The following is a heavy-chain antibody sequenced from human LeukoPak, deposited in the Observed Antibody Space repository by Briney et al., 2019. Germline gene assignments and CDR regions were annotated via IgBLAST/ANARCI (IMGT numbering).Heavy chain of an antibody. V-gene: IGHV3-7*01. D-gene: IGHD3-10*01. Sequence: GGSLRLSCAASGFTFISYWMNWVRQAPGKGLEWVANIKQDGNEKYYVDSVKGRFSISRDNAKESLYLQMDSLRAEDTAVYYCAKEGAYPIITYDSWGQGALVTVSS. CDR2: IKQDGNEK. CDR3: AKEGAYPIITYDS. J-gene: IGHJ5*01. CDR1: GFTFISYW.